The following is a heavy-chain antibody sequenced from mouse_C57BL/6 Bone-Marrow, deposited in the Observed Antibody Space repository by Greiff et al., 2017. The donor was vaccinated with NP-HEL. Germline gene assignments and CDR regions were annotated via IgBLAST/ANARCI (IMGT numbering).Heavy chain of an antibody. D-gene: IGHD2-3*01. Sequence: QVQLKQPGAELVKPGASVKMSCKASGYTFTSYWITWVKQRPGQGLEWIGDIYPGSGSTNYNEKFKSKATLTVDTSSSTAYMQLSSLTSEDSAVYYCAKIYDGYQYYFDYWGQGTTLTVSS. V-gene: IGHV1-55*01. J-gene: IGHJ2*01. CDR3: AKIYDGYQYYFDY. CDR2: IYPGSGST. CDR1: GYTFTSYW.